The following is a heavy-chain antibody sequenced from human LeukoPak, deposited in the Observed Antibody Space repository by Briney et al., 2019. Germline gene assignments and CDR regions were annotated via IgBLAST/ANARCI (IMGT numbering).Heavy chain of an antibody. CDR3: AKDLSGDYDSSGYSGDDALDI. D-gene: IGHD3-22*01. Sequence: GGSLRLSCAASGFTFSSYAMSWVRQAPGKGLLWVSALSGSGGSTYYADSVKGRFTISRDNSKNTLYLQMNSLRAEDTAVYYCAKDLSGDYDSSGYSGDDALDIWGQGTMVTVSS. CDR2: LSGSGGST. CDR1: GFTFSSYA. V-gene: IGHV3-23*01. J-gene: IGHJ3*02.